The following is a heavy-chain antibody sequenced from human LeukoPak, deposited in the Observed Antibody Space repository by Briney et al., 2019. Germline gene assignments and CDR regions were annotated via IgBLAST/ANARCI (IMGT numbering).Heavy chain of an antibody. V-gene: IGHV3-64*01. CDR1: GFTFSTFT. D-gene: IGHD1-14*01. CDR2: ITDNGGTR. Sequence: GGSLRLSCAASGFTFSTFTMHWVRQAPGKGLEYVSGITDNGGTRNYANSVKGRFTISRDNSKNTLYLQMGSLRPDDRAVDYCAIKTTGSVYGGQGTLATVYS. CDR3: AIKTTGSVY. J-gene: IGHJ4*02.